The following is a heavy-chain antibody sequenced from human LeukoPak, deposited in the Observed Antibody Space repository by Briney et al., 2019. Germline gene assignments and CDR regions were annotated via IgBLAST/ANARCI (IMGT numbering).Heavy chain of an antibody. D-gene: IGHD1-26*01. Sequence: GGSLRLSCVASGFAFSTYWMTWVRQAPGKGLEWVANINQDGRHRYFVNSVEGRFSISRDNAKNSLYLQIDSLRADDTAVYYCARGGRGWFDPWGQGTLATVSS. J-gene: IGHJ5*02. V-gene: IGHV3-7*01. CDR3: ARGGRGWFDP. CDR1: GFAFSTYW. CDR2: INQDGRHR.